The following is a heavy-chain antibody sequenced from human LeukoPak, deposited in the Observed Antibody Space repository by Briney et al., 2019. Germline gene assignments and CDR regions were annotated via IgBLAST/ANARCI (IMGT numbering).Heavy chain of an antibody. CDR2: INPSGGST. J-gene: IGHJ4*02. CDR1: GYTFTSYY. CDR3: AADRNIGSSEETGTIGSFGY. Sequence: ASVKASCKASGYTFTSYYMHWVRQAPGQGLEWMGIINPSGGSTSYAQKFQGRVTMTRDTSTSTVYMELSSLRSEDTAVYYCAADRNIGSSEETGTIGSFGYWGQGTLVTVSS. D-gene: IGHD1-1*01. V-gene: IGHV1-46*01.